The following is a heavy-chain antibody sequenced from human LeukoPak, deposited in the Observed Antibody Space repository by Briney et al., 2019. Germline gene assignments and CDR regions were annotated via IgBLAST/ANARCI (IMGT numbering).Heavy chain of an antibody. CDR2: INPNSGGT. D-gene: IGHD3-10*01. CDR3: ARVSDNGSENFDQ. J-gene: IGHJ4*02. CDR1: GYTFTGYY. Sequence: ASVTVSCKASGYTFTGYYIHWVRQAPGQGLEWVGWINPNSGGTDCAQKFQGRLTMTRDTSISTAYMELSSLRSDDTAVYYCARVSDNGSENFDQWGQGTLVTLSS. V-gene: IGHV1-2*02.